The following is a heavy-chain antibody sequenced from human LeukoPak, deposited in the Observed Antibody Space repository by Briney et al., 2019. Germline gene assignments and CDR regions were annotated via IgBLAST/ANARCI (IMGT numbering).Heavy chain of an antibody. D-gene: IGHD2-15*01. CDR3: ARLLRVAATRNNNWFDP. J-gene: IGHJ5*02. CDR1: GYTFTGYY. V-gene: IGHV1-2*02. CDR2: INPNSGGT. Sequence: ASVKVSCKASGYTFTGYYMHWVRQAPGQGLEWMGWINPNSGGTNYAQKFQGRVTMTRDTSISTAYMELSRLRSDDTAVYYCARLLRVAATRNNNWFDPWGQGTLVTVSS.